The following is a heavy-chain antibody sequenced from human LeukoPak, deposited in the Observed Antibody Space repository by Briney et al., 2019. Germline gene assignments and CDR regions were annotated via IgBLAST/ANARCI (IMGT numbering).Heavy chain of an antibody. CDR2: IKQDGSKK. Sequence: PGGSLRLSCAASGFTFSSYWMTWVRQAPGKGLEWVDNIKQDGSKKNYVDSVKGRFTISRDNAKNSLYLQMNSLRAEDTAVYYCATPLDYYDSSGYHQGGDWGQGTLVTVSS. D-gene: IGHD3-22*01. J-gene: IGHJ4*02. V-gene: IGHV3-7*03. CDR1: GFTFSSYW. CDR3: ATPLDYYDSSGYHQGGD.